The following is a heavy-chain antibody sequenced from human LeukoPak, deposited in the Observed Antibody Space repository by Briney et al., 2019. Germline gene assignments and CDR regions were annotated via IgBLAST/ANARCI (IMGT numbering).Heavy chain of an antibody. J-gene: IGHJ4*02. V-gene: IGHV4-39*01. Sequence: SETLSLTCTVSGGSISSSSYYWGWIRQPPGKGLEWIGSIYYSGSTYYNPSPKSRVTISVDTSKNQFSLKLSSVTAADTAVYYCARSVGATDCFDYWGQGTLVTVSS. CDR3: ARSVGATDCFDY. CDR1: GGSISSSSYY. CDR2: IYYSGST. D-gene: IGHD1-26*01.